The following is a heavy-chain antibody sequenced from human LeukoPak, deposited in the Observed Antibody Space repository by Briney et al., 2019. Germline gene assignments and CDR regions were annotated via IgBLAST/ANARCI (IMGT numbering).Heavy chain of an antibody. CDR3: ARESDIVVVPAAPPLRY. J-gene: IGHJ4*02. CDR2: INPNSGGT. Sequence: ASVRVSCKASGYTFTGYYMHWVRQAPGQGLEWMGWINPNSGGTNYAQKFQGRVTMTRDTSISTAYMELSRLRSDDTAVYYCARESDIVVVPAAPPLRYWGQGTLVTVSS. CDR1: GYTFTGYY. D-gene: IGHD2-2*01. V-gene: IGHV1-2*02.